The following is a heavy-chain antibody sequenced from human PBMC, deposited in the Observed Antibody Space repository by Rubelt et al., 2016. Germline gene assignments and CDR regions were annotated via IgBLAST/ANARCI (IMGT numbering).Heavy chain of an antibody. CDR1: GGSISSSSYY. V-gene: IGHV4-39*01. CDR2: IYYSGST. CDR3: ARQSYSGWYFNY. D-gene: IGHD6-19*01. Sequence: QLQLQESGPGLVKPSETLSLTCTVSGGSISSSSYYWGWIRQPPGKGLEWIGSIYYSGSTYYNPSLKRRVTISVATSKNQFSLKLSSVTAADTAVYYCARQSYSGWYFNYWGQGTLVTVSS. J-gene: IGHJ4*02.